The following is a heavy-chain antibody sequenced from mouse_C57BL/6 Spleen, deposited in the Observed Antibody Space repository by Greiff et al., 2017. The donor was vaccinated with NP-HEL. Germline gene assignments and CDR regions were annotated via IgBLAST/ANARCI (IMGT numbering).Heavy chain of an antibody. J-gene: IGHJ3*01. CDR3: ARHEESSGWFAY. D-gene: IGHD3-2*02. Sequence: VQLQQSGAELVKPGASVKLSCKASGYTFTAYTIHWVKQRPGQGLAWIGWFYPGRGSTLYNEKFKDKAILTADKSSSTAYMELSRLTSEDAAVYFCARHEESSGWFAYWGQGTLVTVSA. CDR2: FYPGRGST. CDR1: GYTFTAYT. V-gene: IGHV1-62-2*01.